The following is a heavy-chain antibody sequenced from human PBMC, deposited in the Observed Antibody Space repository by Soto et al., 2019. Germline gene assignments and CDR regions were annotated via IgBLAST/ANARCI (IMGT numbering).Heavy chain of an antibody. CDR1: GFTFSSYA. CDR2: ISGSGGST. D-gene: IGHD6-13*01. V-gene: IGHV3-23*01. Sequence: PGGSLRLSCAASGFTFSSYAMSWVRQATGKGLEWASAISGSGGSTYYADSVKGRFTISRDNSKTSLYLQMNSLKTEDTAVYYCARDSRPVYSSSWFDYWGQGTLVTVSS. J-gene: IGHJ4*02. CDR3: ARDSRPVYSSSWFDY.